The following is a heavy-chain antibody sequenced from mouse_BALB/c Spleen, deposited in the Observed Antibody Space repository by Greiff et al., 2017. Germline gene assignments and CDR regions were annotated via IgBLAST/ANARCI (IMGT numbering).Heavy chain of an antibody. CDR3: ARDPAYYGNYFYAMDY. CDR2: SRNKANDYTT. CDR1: GFTFSDFY. J-gene: IGHJ4*01. Sequence: EVKLMESGGGLVQPGGSLRLSCATSGFTFSDFYMEWVRQPPGKRLEWIAASRNKANDYTTEYSATVKGPFIVSRATSQSILYLQMNALRAEDTAIYYCARDPAYYGNYFYAMDYWGQGTSVTVSS. D-gene: IGHD2-10*01. V-gene: IGHV7-1*02.